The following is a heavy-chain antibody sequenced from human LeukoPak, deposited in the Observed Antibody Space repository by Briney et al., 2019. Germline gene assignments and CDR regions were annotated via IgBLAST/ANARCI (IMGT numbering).Heavy chain of an antibody. CDR2: IIPIFGTA. J-gene: IGHJ6*03. D-gene: IGHD1-14*01. CDR3: ARAITGDSYYYYYYMDV. CDR1: GGTFSSYA. Sequence: SVKASCKASGGTFSSYAISWVRQAPGQGLEWMGGIIPIFGTANYAQKFQGRVTITTDESTSTAYMELSSLRSEDTAVYYCARAITGDSYYYYYYMDVWGKGTTVTVSS. V-gene: IGHV1-69*05.